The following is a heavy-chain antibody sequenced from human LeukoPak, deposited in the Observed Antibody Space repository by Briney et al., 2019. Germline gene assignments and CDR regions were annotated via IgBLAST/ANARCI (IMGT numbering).Heavy chain of an antibody. CDR3: ARDSSFHAAIRLFRPFDY. J-gene: IGHJ4*02. V-gene: IGHV3-21*01. CDR1: GFTFSSYA. Sequence: GGSLRLSCAASGFTFSSYAMSWVRQAPGKGLEWVSSISSSSSYIYYADSVKGRFTTSRDNAKNSLYLQMNSLRAEDTAVYYCARDSSFHAAIRLFRPFDYWGQGTLVTVSS. CDR2: ISSSSSYI. D-gene: IGHD2-21*02.